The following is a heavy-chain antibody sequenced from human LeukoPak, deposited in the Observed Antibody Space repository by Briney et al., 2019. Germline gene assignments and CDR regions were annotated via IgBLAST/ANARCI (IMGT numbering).Heavy chain of an antibody. D-gene: IGHD6-6*01. CDR2: INPNSGGT. CDR3: ARIAQLVPYFVGMDV. V-gene: IGHV1-2*02. J-gene: IGHJ6*02. Sequence: ASVQVSCKASGYTFTGYYMHWVRQPPGKGVEWMGWINPNSGGTNYAQKFQGRVTMTRDTSISKAYMELSSLRSDDTAVYYCARIAQLVPYFVGMDVWGQGTTVTVSS. CDR1: GYTFTGYY.